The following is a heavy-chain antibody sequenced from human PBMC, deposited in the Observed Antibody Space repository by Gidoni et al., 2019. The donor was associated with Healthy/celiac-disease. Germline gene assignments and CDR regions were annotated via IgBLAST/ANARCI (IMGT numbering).Heavy chain of an antibody. Sequence: QVQLQESGPGLVKPSGTLSLTCAVSGGSISSSNWWSWVRQPPGKGLEWIGEIYHSGSTNYNPSLKSRVTISVDKSKNQFSLKLSSVTAADTAVYYCARVGAYCGGDCYVEGFAGWFDPWGQGTLVTVSS. V-gene: IGHV4-4*02. J-gene: IGHJ5*02. D-gene: IGHD2-21*02. CDR1: GGSISSSNW. CDR3: ARVGAYCGGDCYVEGFAGWFDP. CDR2: IYHSGST.